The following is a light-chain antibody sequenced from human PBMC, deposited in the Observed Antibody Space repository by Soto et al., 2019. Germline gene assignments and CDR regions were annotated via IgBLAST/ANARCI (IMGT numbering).Light chain of an antibody. CDR3: QPYNTYST. J-gene: IGKJ5*01. Sequence: DIEMTQSPSSLSESVGDSVNITCRASQNIRNWLAWYKQKPGKAPNPLIYDASSLKSGVPARFSGSGSGTEFTLTIRSLKPDDFATDYCQPYNTYSTFGPGTRLEN. CDR1: QNIRNW. CDR2: DAS. V-gene: IGKV1-5*01.